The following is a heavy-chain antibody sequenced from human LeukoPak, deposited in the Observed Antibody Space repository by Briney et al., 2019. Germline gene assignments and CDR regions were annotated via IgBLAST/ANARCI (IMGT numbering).Heavy chain of an antibody. CDR1: GGSISGSAYY. CDR2: IYYTGSMYYNPSSGTT. V-gene: IGHV4-39*07. CDR3: ASEASGGSAN. J-gene: IGHJ4*02. Sequence: PSETLSLTCTVSGGSISGSAYYWGWIRQPPGKGLEWIGSIYYTGSMYYNPSSGTTYYNPSLKSRVTISLDTSKNQFSLKVTSVTAADTAVYYCASEASGGSANWGQGTLVTVSS. D-gene: IGHD2-15*01.